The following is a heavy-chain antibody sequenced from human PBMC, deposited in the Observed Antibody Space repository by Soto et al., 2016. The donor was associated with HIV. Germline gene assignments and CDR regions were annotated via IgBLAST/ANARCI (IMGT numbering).Heavy chain of an antibody. CDR2: INPNSGGT. CDR3: AQTRANIQGAFDI. CDR1: GYTFTGYY. V-gene: IGHV1-2*02. J-gene: IGHJ3*02. Sequence: QVQLVQSGAEVKKPGASVKVSCKASGYTFTGYYMHWVRQAPGQGLEWMGWINPNSGGTNYAQKFQGRVTMTRDTSISTAYMELSRLRSDDTAVHYCAQTRANIQGAFDIWAKGQWSPSLQ.